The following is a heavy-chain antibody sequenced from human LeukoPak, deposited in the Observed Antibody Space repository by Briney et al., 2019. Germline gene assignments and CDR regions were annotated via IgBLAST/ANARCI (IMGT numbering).Heavy chain of an antibody. CDR2: ISGGGGST. D-gene: IGHD3-3*01. CDR3: AKAHAPAITIFGVAIGEY. CDR1: GFTFSSYA. V-gene: IGHV3-23*01. Sequence: PGGSLRLSCAGSGFTFSSYAMSWVRQAPGKGLEWVSAISGGGGSTYYADSVKGRFTISRDNSKNTLYLQMNSLRAEDTAVYYCAKAHAPAITIFGVAIGEYWGQGTLVTVSS. J-gene: IGHJ4*02.